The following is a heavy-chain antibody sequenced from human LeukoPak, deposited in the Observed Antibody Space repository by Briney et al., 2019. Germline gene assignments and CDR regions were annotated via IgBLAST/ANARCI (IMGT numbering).Heavy chain of an antibody. V-gene: IGHV7-4-1*02. Sequence: ASVKVSCKASGYTFTSYAMNWVRQAPGQGLEWMGWINTNTGNPTYAQGFTGRFVFSLDTSVSTAYLQISSLKAEDTAVYYCASSNLVVVAATPGLNWFDPWGQGTLVTVSS. CDR3: ASSNLVVVAATPGLNWFDP. D-gene: IGHD2-15*01. J-gene: IGHJ5*02. CDR1: GYTFTSYA. CDR2: INTNTGNP.